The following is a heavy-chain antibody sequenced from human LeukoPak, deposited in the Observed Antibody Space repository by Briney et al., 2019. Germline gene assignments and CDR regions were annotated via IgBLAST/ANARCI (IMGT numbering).Heavy chain of an antibody. J-gene: IGHJ4*02. V-gene: IGHV3-30*04. Sequence: PGGSLRLSCAASGFTFSSYAMHWVRQAPGKGLEWVAVISYDGSNKYYADSVKGRFTISRDNSKNTLYLQMNSLRAEDTAVYYCARDQIINGVFDYWGQGTLVTVSS. CDR2: ISYDGSNK. CDR3: ARDQIINGVFDY. CDR1: GFTFSSYA. D-gene: IGHD3-10*01.